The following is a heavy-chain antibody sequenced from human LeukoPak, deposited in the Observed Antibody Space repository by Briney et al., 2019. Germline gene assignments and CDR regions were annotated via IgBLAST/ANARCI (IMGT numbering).Heavy chain of an antibody. CDR2: ISGTGSRT. Sequence: GGSLRLSCAASGFAFSSYAMNWVRQAPGKGLEWVSAISGTGSRTHYADSVKGRFTVSRDNAKNSLYLQMNSLRAEDTAVYYCAKIGEYSSGYSPTEPDAFDIWGQGTMVTVSS. CDR1: GFAFSSYA. J-gene: IGHJ3*02. D-gene: IGHD3-22*01. V-gene: IGHV3-23*01. CDR3: AKIGEYSSGYSPTEPDAFDI.